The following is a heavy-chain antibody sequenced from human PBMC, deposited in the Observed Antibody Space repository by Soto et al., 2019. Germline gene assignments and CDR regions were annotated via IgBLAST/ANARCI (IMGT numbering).Heavy chain of an antibody. CDR1: GGSISSSSYY. Sequence: QLQLQESGPGLVKPSETLSLTCTVSGGSISSSSYYWGWIRQPPGKGLEWIGSIYYSGSTYYNPSLKSRVTISVDTSKNQFSLKLSSVTAADTAVYYCARHRGGRVGRVGYWGQGTLVTVSS. J-gene: IGHJ4*02. V-gene: IGHV4-39*01. D-gene: IGHD2-15*01. CDR3: ARHRGGRVGRVGY. CDR2: IYYSGST.